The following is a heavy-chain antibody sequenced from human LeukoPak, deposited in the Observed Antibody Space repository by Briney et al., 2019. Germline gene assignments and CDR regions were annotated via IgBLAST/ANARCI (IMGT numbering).Heavy chain of an antibody. CDR1: GFPLSSYA. D-gene: IGHD4-23*01. J-gene: IGHJ4*02. V-gene: IGHV3-23*01. CDR2: NSGCCCNN. Sequence: GGSLRLSCAASGFPLSSYAMMWVRQAPAKGLEGVSANSGCCCNNLYEHSVKGRFTISRDNSKNTLYLQMNSLRAEDTAVYDCAIVGYGGNSDYFDYWGQGTLVTVSS. CDR3: AIVGYGGNSDYFDY.